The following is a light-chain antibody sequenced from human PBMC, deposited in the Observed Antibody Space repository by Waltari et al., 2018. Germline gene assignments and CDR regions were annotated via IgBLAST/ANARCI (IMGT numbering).Light chain of an antibody. V-gene: IGLV2-23*02. J-gene: IGLJ1*01. CDR1: SSDVGYSDS. CDR3: CAFAVGDTYV. CDR2: DVS. Sequence: QSALSQPASVSASFGQSITISCTGTSSDVGYSDSVSWYQHHPGKAPKFIIYDVSKRPSGVPNRFSDSKYGKRASLTISGLQPDDEAVYYCCAFAVGDTYVFGSGTNVTV.